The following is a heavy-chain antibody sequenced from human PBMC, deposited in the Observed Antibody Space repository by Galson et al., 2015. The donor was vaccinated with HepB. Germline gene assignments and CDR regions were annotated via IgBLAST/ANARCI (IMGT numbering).Heavy chain of an antibody. J-gene: IGHJ4*02. CDR3: ARGGTSCCQGGMDY. CDR1: GFTVSRNY. V-gene: IGHV3-53*01. CDR2: IYSGGST. Sequence: SLRLSCAASGFTVSRNYMSWVRQAPGKGLEWVSVIYSGGSTCYVDSVKGRFTISRDNSKNTLYLQMNSLRAEDTAVYYCARGGTSCCQGGMDYWGQGTLVTVSP. D-gene: IGHD2-2*01.